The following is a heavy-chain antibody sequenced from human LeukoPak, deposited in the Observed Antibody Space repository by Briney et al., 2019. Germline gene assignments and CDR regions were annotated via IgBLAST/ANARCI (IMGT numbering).Heavy chain of an antibody. D-gene: IGHD3-10*01. Sequence: PSETLSLTCAVSGYSVSSGYFWGWVRQPPGKGLQWIGSIYHSGSTYYNPSLKSRLTISMDTSKNQFSLKLSSVTAADTAVYYCARGEKVYYYGSGSYYRDWGQGTLVTVSS. CDR2: IYHSGST. J-gene: IGHJ4*02. CDR1: GYSVSSGYF. CDR3: ARGEKVYYYGSGSYYRD. V-gene: IGHV4-38-2*01.